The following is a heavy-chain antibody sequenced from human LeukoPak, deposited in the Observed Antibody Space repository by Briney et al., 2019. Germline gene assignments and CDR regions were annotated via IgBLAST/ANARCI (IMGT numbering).Heavy chain of an antibody. Sequence: PGGSLRLSCAASGFTFSSYSMNWVRQAPGKGLEWVSSISSSSSYIYYADSVKGRFTISRDNAKNSLYLQMNSLRAEDTALYYCAKAHGSGSYYHFDYWGQGTLVTVSS. J-gene: IGHJ4*02. V-gene: IGHV3-21*04. CDR2: ISSSSSYI. CDR1: GFTFSSYS. CDR3: AKAHGSGSYYHFDY. D-gene: IGHD3-10*01.